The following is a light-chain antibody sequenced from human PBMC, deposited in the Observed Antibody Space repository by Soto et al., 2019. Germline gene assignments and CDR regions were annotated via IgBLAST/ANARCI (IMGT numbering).Light chain of an antibody. CDR3: QQYGSSGT. Sequence: EIVLTRSPGSLSLSPGERATLSCRASQSVSNNYLAWYQQKPGQAPRLLIYGASNRATGIPDRFSGSGSGTDFTLTISRLETEDFAVYYCQQYGSSGTFGQGTKVDIK. CDR1: QSVSNNY. CDR2: GAS. J-gene: IGKJ1*01. V-gene: IGKV3-20*01.